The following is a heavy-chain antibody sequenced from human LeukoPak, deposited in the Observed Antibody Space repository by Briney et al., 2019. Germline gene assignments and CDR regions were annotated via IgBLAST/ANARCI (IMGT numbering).Heavy chain of an antibody. J-gene: IGHJ4*02. D-gene: IGHD1-14*01. Sequence: SETLSLTCTVSGGSIRSYYWSWIRQPAGKGLERIGRISTSGRTNFNPSLKSRVTISVDTSKSQFSLKLSSVTAADTAVYYCARDGEPPFDYWGQGTLVTVSS. CDR1: GGSIRSYY. CDR2: ISTSGRT. V-gene: IGHV4-4*07. CDR3: ARDGEPPFDY.